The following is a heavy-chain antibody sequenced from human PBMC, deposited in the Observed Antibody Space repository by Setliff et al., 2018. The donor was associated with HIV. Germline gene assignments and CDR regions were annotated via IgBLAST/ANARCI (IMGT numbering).Heavy chain of an antibody. V-gene: IGHV3-21*01. D-gene: IGHD6-19*01. CDR3: TRVGSSGWTPFDY. CDR2: ISGSSVFI. Sequence: PSETLSLSCAASGFKFHNYGMNWVRQAPGKGPEWVSSISGSSVFIFYADSVKGRFTIARDDAKNSLYLQMNSLRADDTAVYYCTRVGSSGWTPFDYWGQGTLVTVSS. CDR1: GFKFHNYG. J-gene: IGHJ4*02.